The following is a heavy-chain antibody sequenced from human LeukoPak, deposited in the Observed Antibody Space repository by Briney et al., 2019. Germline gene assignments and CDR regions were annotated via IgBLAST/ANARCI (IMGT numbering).Heavy chain of an antibody. V-gene: IGHV3-23*01. J-gene: IGHJ4*01. CDR1: GFTVSSCA. CDR2: ISASGGST. CDR3: AKRSGPLDY. Sequence: QPGGSLRLSCAVSGFTVSSCAMSWVRQAPGKGLQWVSSISASGGSTYYADSVKGRFTISRDKSKNTVYLQMNSLRADDTAVYYCAKRSGPLDYWGQEPWSPSLQ. D-gene: IGHD5-12*01.